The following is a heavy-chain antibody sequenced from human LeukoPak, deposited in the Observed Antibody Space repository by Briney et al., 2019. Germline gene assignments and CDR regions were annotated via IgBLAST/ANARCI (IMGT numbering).Heavy chain of an antibody. CDR1: GFTFSSYG. D-gene: IGHD2-2*01. Sequence: GGSLRLSCAASGFTFSSYGLHWVRQAPGKGLEWVAFIRYDGSNKYYADSVKGRFTISRDNSKNTLYLQMNSLRAEDTAVYYCAKEVGFVVVPAANMDYWGQGTLVTVSS. J-gene: IGHJ4*02. V-gene: IGHV3-30*02. CDR2: IRYDGSNK. CDR3: AKEVGFVVVPAANMDY.